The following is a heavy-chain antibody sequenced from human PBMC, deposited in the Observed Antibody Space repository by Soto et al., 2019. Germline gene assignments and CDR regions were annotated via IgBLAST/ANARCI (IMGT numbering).Heavy chain of an antibody. CDR3: VRGPGSSWIGV. CDR1: GDSISSSHW. J-gene: IGHJ6*02. CDR2: IYYSGST. D-gene: IGHD6-13*01. Sequence: PSETLSLTCAVSGDSISSSHWWNWVRQPPGKGLEWIGEIYYSGSTNYNPSLKSRATISVDKSKKQFFLKLTSVTAADTAVYYCVRGPGSSWIGVWGQGTTVTVSS. V-gene: IGHV4-4*02.